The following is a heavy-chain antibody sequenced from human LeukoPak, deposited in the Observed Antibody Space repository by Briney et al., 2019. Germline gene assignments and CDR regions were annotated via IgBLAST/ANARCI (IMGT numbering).Heavy chain of an antibody. CDR1: GFTFSTYG. Sequence: GGSLRLSCAASGFTFSTYGMHWVRQAPGKGLEWVAVIWFDGSDKYYADSVKGRFTMSRDNSKNTLYLQMNSLRAEDTALYFCAKGLWGTTVTPLDYWGQGTLVTVSS. CDR3: AKGLWGTTVTPLDY. V-gene: IGHV3-33*06. J-gene: IGHJ4*02. CDR2: IWFDGSDK. D-gene: IGHD4-17*01.